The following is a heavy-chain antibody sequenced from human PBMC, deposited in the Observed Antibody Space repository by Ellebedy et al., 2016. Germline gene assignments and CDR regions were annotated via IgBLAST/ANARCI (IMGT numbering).Heavy chain of an antibody. CDR1: GFTFSSYA. CDR2: ISGSGGST. D-gene: IGHD1-26*01. CDR3: ANPHSGSYEIPPRDI. Sequence: GGSLRLSXAASGFTFSSYAMSWVRQAPGKGLEWVSAISGSGGSTYYADSVKGRFTISRDNSKNTLYLQMNSLRAEDTAVYYCANPHSGSYEIPPRDIWGQGTMVTVSS. V-gene: IGHV3-23*01. J-gene: IGHJ3*02.